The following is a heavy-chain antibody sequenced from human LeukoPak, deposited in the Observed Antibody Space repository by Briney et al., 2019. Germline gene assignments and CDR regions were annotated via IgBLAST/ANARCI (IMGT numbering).Heavy chain of an antibody. Sequence: PGESLRISCKASAYRFTTFWISWVRQIPGKGLEWMGRITPSDSYTNYSPSFRGHVTISADKSSTTAYLQWSSLRASDTAMYYCATSSGNNPFDYWGQGTLVTVSS. CDR2: ITPSDSYT. CDR1: AYRFTTFW. CDR3: ATSSGNNPFDY. D-gene: IGHD1-14*01. V-gene: IGHV5-10-1*01. J-gene: IGHJ4*02.